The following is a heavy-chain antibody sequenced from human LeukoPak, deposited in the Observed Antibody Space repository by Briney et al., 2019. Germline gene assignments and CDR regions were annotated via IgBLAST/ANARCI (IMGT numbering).Heavy chain of an antibody. D-gene: IGHD3-10*01. V-gene: IGHV4-4*07. J-gene: IGHJ4*02. CDR2: IFASGST. CDR1: GASINGDY. Sequence: SETLSLTCTVSGASINGDYWTWVRQVAGKGLEWIGRIFASGSTNYNPYLRSRITMSVDTSKNQFSLDLSSVTAADTGVYYCVRGWAPRGEKSSFASWGQRTLVTVSS. CDR3: VRGWAPRGEKSSFAS.